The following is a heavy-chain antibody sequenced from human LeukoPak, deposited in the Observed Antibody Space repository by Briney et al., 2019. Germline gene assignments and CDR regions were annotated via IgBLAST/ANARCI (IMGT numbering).Heavy chain of an antibody. CDR1: GFNFNNYG. D-gene: IGHD6-19*01. CDR3: ARDRYSRGWSDFDH. V-gene: IGHV1-18*01. J-gene: IGHJ4*02. CDR2: VSGYNGNT. Sequence: ALVKVSCKASGFNFNNYGINWVRQAPGQGLEWMGWVSGYNGNTKYVQKFQGRVAMTTDTSTSTVYMELRSLRSDDTAVYYRARDRYSRGWSDFDHWGQGTLVTVSS.